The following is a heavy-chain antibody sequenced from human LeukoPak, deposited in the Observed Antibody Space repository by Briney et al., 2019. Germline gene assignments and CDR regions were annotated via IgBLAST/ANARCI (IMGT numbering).Heavy chain of an antibody. CDR2: MNSSSSYI. V-gene: IGHV3-21*01. CDR1: GFTFSSYS. J-gene: IGHJ6*02. CDR3: ARFFFGVWHTTVPYNYGMDV. D-gene: IGHD3-3*01. Sequence: PGGSLRLSCAASGFTFSSYSMNWVRQAPGKGLEWVASMNSSSSYIYYVDSVKGRFTISRDNAKDSLYLQMNSLRAEDTAVYYCARFFFGVWHTTVPYNYGMDVGGQGTTLT.